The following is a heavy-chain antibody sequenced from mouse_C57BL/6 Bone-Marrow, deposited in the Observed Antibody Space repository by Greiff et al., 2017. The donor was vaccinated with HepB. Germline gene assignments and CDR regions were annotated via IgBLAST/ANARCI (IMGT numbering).Heavy chain of an antibody. J-gene: IGHJ4*01. CDR1: AFTFSDYG. CDR2: ISSGSSTI. Sequence: ESGGGLVKPGGSLKLSCAASAFTFSDYGMHWVRQAPEKGLEWVAYISSGSSTIYYADTVKGRFIISRDNAKNTLFLQMTSLRSEDTAMYYCAPYAMDYWGQGTSVTVSS. V-gene: IGHV5-17*01. CDR3: APYAMDY.